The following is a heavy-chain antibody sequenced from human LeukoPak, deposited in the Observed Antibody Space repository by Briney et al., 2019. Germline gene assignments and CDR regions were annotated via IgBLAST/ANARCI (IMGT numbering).Heavy chain of an antibody. CDR3: ARVRGTRYFDL. CDR1: GFTLSCYL. J-gene: IGHJ2*01. Sequence: GGAPRLFCSTHGFTLSCYLISWVRQAPGEGVGGVASIKQDGSEENQVDSVKGRFTISRDNAKNSLYLQMNSLRAEDTAVYYCARVRGTRYFDLWGRGTLVTVSS. V-gene: IGHV3-7*01. CDR2: IKQDGSEE. D-gene: IGHD1-26*01.